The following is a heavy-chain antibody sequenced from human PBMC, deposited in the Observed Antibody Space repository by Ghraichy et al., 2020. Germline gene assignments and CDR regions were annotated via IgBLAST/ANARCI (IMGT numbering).Heavy chain of an antibody. J-gene: IGHJ6*02. CDR3: ARGPGQQYYYYYGMDV. Sequence: SETLSLTCAVYGGSFSGYYWSWIRQPPGKGLEWIGELNDSGSFNYIPSLKSRVTLSLDTSKNQFSLNLRSVTAAVTAVYYCARGPGQQYYYYYGMDVWGQGTTVTVSS. CDR2: LNDSGSF. D-gene: IGHD3-10*01. V-gene: IGHV4-34*01. CDR1: GGSFSGYY.